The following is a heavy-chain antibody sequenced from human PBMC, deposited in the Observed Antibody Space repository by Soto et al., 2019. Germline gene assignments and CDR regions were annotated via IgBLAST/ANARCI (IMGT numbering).Heavy chain of an antibody. Sequence: PGGSLRPSSLFLGFTISAVWMSLIRPTPGKGLEWVASIKQDGSEKYYVDSVKGRFTISRDNAQNSLYLQMNSLGDEDTAVYYCASLEWFSIVWGQGTLVTV. D-gene: IGHD3-3*01. CDR1: GFTISAVW. V-gene: IGHV3-7*01. CDR2: IKQDGSEK. CDR3: ASLEWFSIV. J-gene: IGHJ4*02.